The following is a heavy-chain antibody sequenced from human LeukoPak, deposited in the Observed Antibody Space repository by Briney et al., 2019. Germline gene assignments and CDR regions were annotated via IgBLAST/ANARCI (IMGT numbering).Heavy chain of an antibody. D-gene: IGHD2-15*01. CDR1: GYSISSGYY. V-gene: IGHV4-38-2*02. CDR3: ARVCSSGRCLDY. CDR2: IDHSGST. Sequence: SETLSLTCTVSGYSISSGYYWAWMRQPPGKGLEWIGSIDHSGSTYYNPSLKSRVTVSVDTYKNQVSLRLSSVTAADTAVYYCARVCSSGRCLDYWGQGTLVTVSS. J-gene: IGHJ4*02.